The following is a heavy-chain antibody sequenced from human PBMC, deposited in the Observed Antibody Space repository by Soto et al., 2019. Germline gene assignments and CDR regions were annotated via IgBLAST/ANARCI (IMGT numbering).Heavy chain of an antibody. J-gene: IGHJ4*02. V-gene: IGHV4-59*01. Sequence: KSSETLSLPCTVSGDSFSSYSWSWFRQHPGRGLEWIGYIYYDESTTYHPSLMSLPTMSINTSKNQFSLRRTSVTAADTAIYCCAGDYDSGSYRFDYWGQGTLVTVSS. CDR2: IYYDEST. CDR1: GDSFSSYS. D-gene: IGHD3-10*01. CDR3: AGDYDSGSYRFDY.